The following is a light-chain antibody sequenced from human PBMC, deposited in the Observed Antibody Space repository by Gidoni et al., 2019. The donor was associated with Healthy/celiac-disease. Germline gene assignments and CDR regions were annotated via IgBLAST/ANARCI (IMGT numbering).Light chain of an antibody. CDR3: QSYDSSLSGVV. J-gene: IGLJ2*01. V-gene: IGLV1-40*01. CDR2: GNN. Sequence: QSVLTQPPSVSGAPGPRVTISCTGSSSNIGSGYDVHWYQHLTGTAPKLLIYGNNNRPSGVPDRFSGSKSGTSASLAITGLQAEDEGDFYCQSYDSSLSGVVFGGGTKLTVL. CDR1: SSNIGSGYD.